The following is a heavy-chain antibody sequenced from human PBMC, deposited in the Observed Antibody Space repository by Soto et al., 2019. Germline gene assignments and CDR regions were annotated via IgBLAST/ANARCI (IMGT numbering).Heavy chain of an antibody. CDR3: ARHLPKYYDFWSDPYYFDY. CDR1: GGSISNHF. V-gene: IGHV4-59*08. D-gene: IGHD3-3*01. J-gene: IGHJ4*02. CDR2: IYYSGST. Sequence: PSETLSLTCTVSGGSISNHFRSWIRQPPGKGLEWIGSIYYSGSTNYNPSLKSRVTISVDTSKNQFPLKLSSVTAADTAVYYCARHLPKYYDFWSDPYYFDYWGQGTLVTVSS.